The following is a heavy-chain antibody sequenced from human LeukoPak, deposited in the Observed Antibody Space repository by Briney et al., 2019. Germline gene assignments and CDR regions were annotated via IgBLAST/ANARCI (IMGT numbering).Heavy chain of an antibody. CDR3: AIDYGDYYAYFDY. Sequence: SETLSLTCTVSGGSISSSSYYWGWIRQPPGKGLEWIGSIYYSGSTYYNPSLKSRVTISVDTSKNQFSLKLSSVTAADTAVYYCAIDYGDYYAYFDYWGQETLVTVSS. D-gene: IGHD4-17*01. J-gene: IGHJ4*02. CDR2: IYYSGST. V-gene: IGHV4-39*02. CDR1: GGSISSSSYY.